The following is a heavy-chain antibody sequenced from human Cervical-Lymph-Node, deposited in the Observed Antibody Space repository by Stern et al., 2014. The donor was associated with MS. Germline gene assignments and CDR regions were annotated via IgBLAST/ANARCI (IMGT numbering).Heavy chain of an antibody. D-gene: IGHD6-13*01. Sequence: QVQLVQSGGGVVQPGRSLRLSCAASGFTFSSYGMHWVRQAPGKGLEWVAVIWYDGSNKYYADSLKGRFTISRDNSKNTLYLQMNSLRAEDTAVYYCARSSSPSPYYYYGMAVWGQGTTVTVSS. J-gene: IGHJ6*02. CDR2: IWYDGSNK. V-gene: IGHV3-33*01. CDR1: GFTFSSYG. CDR3: ARSSSPSPYYYYGMAV.